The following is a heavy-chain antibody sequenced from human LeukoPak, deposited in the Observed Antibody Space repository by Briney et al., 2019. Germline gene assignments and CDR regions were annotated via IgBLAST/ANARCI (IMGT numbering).Heavy chain of an antibody. CDR2: ISGSGGST. V-gene: IGHV3-23*01. D-gene: IGHD3-9*01. J-gene: IGHJ4*02. CDR1: GFTFSSYA. CDR3: AKDGIRDFDSWEGYYFDY. Sequence: GGSLRLSCAASGFTFSSYAMRWVRQAPGKGLEWVSAISGSGGSTYYADSVKGRFTISRDNSKNTLYLQMNSLRAEDTAVYYRAKDGIRDFDSWEGYYFDYWGQGTLVTVSS.